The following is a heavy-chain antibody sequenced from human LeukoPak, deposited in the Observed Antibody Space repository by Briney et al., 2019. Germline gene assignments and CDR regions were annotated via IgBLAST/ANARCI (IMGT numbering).Heavy chain of an antibody. CDR2: ISGSGGST. V-gene: IGHV3-23*01. CDR3: ADLNHRYGVYYGMDV. D-gene: IGHD1-14*01. CDR1: GFTFSSYA. J-gene: IGHJ6*02. Sequence: GGSLRLSCAASGFTFSSYAMSWVRQAPGKGLEWVSAISGSGGSTYYADSVKGRFTISRDNSKNTLYLQMNSLRAEDTAVYYRADLNHRYGVYYGMDVWGQGTTVTVSS.